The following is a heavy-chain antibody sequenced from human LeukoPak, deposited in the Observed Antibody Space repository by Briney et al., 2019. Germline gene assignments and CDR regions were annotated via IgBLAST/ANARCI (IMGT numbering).Heavy chain of an antibody. CDR3: AREVVIFPDYYYYGMDV. J-gene: IGHJ6*02. D-gene: IGHD3-9*01. CDR1: GFTFSDYY. CDR2: ISSSGSTI. Sequence: GGSLRLSCAASGFTFSDYYMSWIRQAPGKGLEWVSYISSSGSTIYYADSVKGRFTISRDNAKNSLYLQMNSLRADDTAVYYCAREVVIFPDYYYYGMDVWGQGTTVTVSS. V-gene: IGHV3-11*01.